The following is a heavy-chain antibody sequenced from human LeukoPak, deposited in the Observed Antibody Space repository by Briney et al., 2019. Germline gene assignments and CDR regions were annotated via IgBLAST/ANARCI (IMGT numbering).Heavy chain of an antibody. CDR3: VRGVDY. V-gene: IGHV3-7*05. CDR2: IKRDGSDE. CDR1: GFTFSSYW. J-gene: IGHJ4*02. Sequence: PGGSLRLSCAASGFTFSSYWMNWVRQAPGKGLEWVANIKRDGSDEYYVDSVEGRFTISRDNAKNSLYLQMNSLRAEDTAVYYCVRGVDYWGQGTLVTVSS.